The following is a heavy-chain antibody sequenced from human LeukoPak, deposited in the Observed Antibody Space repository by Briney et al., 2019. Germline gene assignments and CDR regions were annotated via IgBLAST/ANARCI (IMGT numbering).Heavy chain of an antibody. J-gene: IGHJ4*02. CDR3: AKGLAVSGHFDY. V-gene: IGHV3-23*01. D-gene: IGHD6-19*01. CDR2: ISGSGGST. CDR1: GVTFSSHA. Sequence: GGSLRLSCAASGVTFSSHAMSCVRQAPGKGLEWVSAISGSGGSTYYADSVKGRFTISRDKSKNTLYLQMNSLRAEDTAVYHCAKGLAVSGHFDYWGQGSLVTVSS.